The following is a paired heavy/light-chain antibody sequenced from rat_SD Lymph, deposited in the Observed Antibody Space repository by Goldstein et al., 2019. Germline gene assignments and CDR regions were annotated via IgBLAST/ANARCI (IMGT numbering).Light chain of an antibody. CDR1: EDIYSN. Sequence: DIQMTQSPASLSASLGETVTIECRASEDIYSNLAWYQQKPGNSPQLLIYDANSLADGVPSRFSGSGSGTQYSLKINSLQSEDVASYFCQQYNNYYTFGAGTKLELK. CDR2: DAN. J-gene: IGKJ2-3*01. V-gene: IGKV12S34*01. CDR3: QQYNNYYT.
Heavy chain of an antibody. CDR3: TRDPSPYYYDGTYYSNWFAY. CDR2: MWYDGDT. V-gene: IGHV2-63*01. Sequence: QVQLKESGPGLVQPSETLSLTCTVSGFSLTSYSVSWVRQPSGKGPEWMGRMWYDGDTAYNSALKSRLSISRDTSKNQVFLKMNSLQTDDTGTYYCTRDPSPYYYDGTYYSNWFAYWGQGTLVTVSS. CDR1: GFSLTSYS. D-gene: IGHD1-12*02. J-gene: IGHJ3*01.